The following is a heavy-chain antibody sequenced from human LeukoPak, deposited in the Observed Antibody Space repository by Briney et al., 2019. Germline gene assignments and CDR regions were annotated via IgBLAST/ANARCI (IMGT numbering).Heavy chain of an antibody. V-gene: IGHV3-30*04. CDR3: ARSRRVTTFHFDY. J-gene: IGHJ4*02. CDR1: GFTFSSYA. CDR2: ISYDGSNK. D-gene: IGHD2/OR15-2a*01. Sequence: PGGSLRLSCAASGFTFSSYAMHWVRQAPGKGLEWVAVISYDGSNKYYADSVKGRFTISRDNSKNTLYLQMNSLRAEDTAVYYCARSRRVTTFHFDYWGQGTLVTVSS.